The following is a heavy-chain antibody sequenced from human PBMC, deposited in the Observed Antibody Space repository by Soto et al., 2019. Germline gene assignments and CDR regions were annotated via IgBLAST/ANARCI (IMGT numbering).Heavy chain of an antibody. D-gene: IGHD3-10*01. Sequence: QVQLVESGGGVVQPGRSLRLSCAASGFTFSSYAMHWVRQAPGKGLEWVAVISYDGSNKYYADSVKGRFTISRDNSKKTLYLKMNSRRGEDTAVYYCARDTGGGYFDYWGQGTLVTVSS. V-gene: IGHV3-30-3*01. CDR2: ISYDGSNK. J-gene: IGHJ4*02. CDR3: ARDTGGGYFDY. CDR1: GFTFSSYA.